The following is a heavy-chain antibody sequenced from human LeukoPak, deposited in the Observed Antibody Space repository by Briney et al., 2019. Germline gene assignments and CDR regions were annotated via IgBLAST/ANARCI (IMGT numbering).Heavy chain of an antibody. CDR2: IIPIFGTA. V-gene: IGHV1-69*05. D-gene: IGHD3-10*01. Sequence: ASVKVSCKASGGTFNTYAFSWVRQAPGRGLEWLGMIIPIFGTANYARKFQGRVTITTDESTSTAYMELSSLRSDDTAVYYCARARGGPAYFFDYWGQGTLVTVSS. CDR3: ARARGGPAYFFDY. J-gene: IGHJ4*01. CDR1: GGTFNTYA.